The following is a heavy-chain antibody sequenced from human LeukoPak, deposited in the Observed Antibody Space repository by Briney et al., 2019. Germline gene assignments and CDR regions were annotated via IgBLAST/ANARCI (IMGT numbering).Heavy chain of an antibody. J-gene: IGHJ4*02. CDR1: GGTFTSYA. V-gene: IGHV1-69*05. Sequence: SVKVSCKASGGTFTSYAISWVRQAPGQGLEWMGRIIPIFGTANYAQKFHGRVTITTDESTSTAYMELSSLRSEDTAVYYCARDRGYGDYGDFDYWGQGTLVTVSS. CDR3: ARDRGYGDYGDFDY. D-gene: IGHD4-17*01. CDR2: IIPIFGTA.